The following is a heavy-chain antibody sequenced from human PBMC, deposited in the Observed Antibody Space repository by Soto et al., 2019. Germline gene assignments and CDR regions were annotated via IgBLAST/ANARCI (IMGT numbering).Heavy chain of an antibody. J-gene: IGHJ4*02. CDR1: GFTVSSNY. D-gene: IGHD5-18*01. Sequence: EVQLVESGGGLVQPGGSLRLSCAASGFTVSSNYMSWVRQAPGKGLEWVSVIYSGGSTYYADSVKGRFTISRDNSKNTLYLQMHSLRAEDTAVYYCARAPSARGGYSYGSHPDFDYWGQGTLVTVSS. V-gene: IGHV3-66*01. CDR2: IYSGGST. CDR3: ARAPSARGGYSYGSHPDFDY.